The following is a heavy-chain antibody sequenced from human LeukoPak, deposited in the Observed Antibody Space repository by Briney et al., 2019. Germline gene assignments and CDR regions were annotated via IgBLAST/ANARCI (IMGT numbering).Heavy chain of an antibody. J-gene: IGHJ6*03. Sequence: GGSLRLSCAASGFTFGSYSMNWVRQAPGKGLEWVSYISSSSSTIYYADSVKGRFTISRDNAKNSLYLQMNSLRAEDTAVYYCARDHRYYDFWSGYYYYYMDVWGKGTTVTVSS. CDR2: ISSSSSTI. CDR3: ARDHRYYDFWSGYYYYYMDV. D-gene: IGHD3-3*01. V-gene: IGHV3-48*01. CDR1: GFTFGSYS.